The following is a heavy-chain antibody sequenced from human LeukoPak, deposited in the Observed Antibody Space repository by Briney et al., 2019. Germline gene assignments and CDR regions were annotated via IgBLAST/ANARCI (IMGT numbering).Heavy chain of an antibody. Sequence: ASVKVSCKASGYTFTSFDINWVRQATGQGLEWMGWMNPNNGNTGFVQKFQDRVTMTRNTSISTAYMELSSLRSDVTAVYYCARARITMMAFDVWGQGTVVTVSS. D-gene: IGHD3-22*01. CDR2: MNPNNGNT. J-gene: IGHJ3*01. CDR3: ARARITMMAFDV. V-gene: IGHV1-8*01. CDR1: GYTFTSFD.